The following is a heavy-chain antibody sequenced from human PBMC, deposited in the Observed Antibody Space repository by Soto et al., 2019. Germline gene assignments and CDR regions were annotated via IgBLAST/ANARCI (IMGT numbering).Heavy chain of an antibody. J-gene: IGHJ4*02. Sequence: QVQLVESGGGLVQPGGSLRLSCAASGFTFSDYYMSWIRQAPGEGLELVSFISSSSGYTTYADSVMGRFTISRDNAKNSLYLQMNSLRAEDTAVYYCARDRYGYNYGSSHPPDYWGQGTLVTVSS. D-gene: IGHD5-18*01. CDR2: ISSSSGYT. V-gene: IGHV3-11*06. CDR1: GFTFSDYY. CDR3: ARDRYGYNYGSSHPPDY.